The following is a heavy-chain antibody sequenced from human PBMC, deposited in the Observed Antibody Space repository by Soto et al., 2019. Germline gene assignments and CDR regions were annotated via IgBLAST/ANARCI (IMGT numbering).Heavy chain of an antibody. D-gene: IGHD6-6*01. J-gene: IGHJ4*02. CDR2: IAGSVGST. CDR1: GFTFSDHG. CDR3: AKDRTIASRNFDD. V-gene: IGHV3-23*01. Sequence: VGSLRLSCAASGFTFSDHGMSWVRQAPGKGPEWVSAIAGSVGSTYYADSVKGRFTISRDNSKNMLYLQMDSLRDEDTAVYYCAKDRTIASRNFDDWGQGALVTVSS.